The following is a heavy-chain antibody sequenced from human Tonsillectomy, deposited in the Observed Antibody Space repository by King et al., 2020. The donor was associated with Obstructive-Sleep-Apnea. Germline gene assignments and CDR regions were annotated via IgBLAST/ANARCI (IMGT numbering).Heavy chain of an antibody. CDR1: GFTFDDYA. J-gene: IGHJ6*02. D-gene: IGHD2-2*01. CDR2: ISWNSGSI. Sequence: DVQLVESGGGLVQPGRSLRLSCAAAGFTFDDYAMHWVRQAPGKGLEWVSGISWNSGSIGYADSVKGRFNISRDNAKNSLYLQMNSLRPEDTALYYCAKDGVPAANYYSYGMDVWGQGTTVTVSS. CDR3: AKDGVPAANYYSYGMDV. V-gene: IGHV3-9*01.